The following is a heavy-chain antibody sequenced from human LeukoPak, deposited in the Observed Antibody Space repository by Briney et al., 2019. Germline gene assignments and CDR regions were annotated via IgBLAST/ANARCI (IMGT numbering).Heavy chain of an antibody. V-gene: IGHV3-7*02. CDR1: GFTFSSYW. J-gene: IGHJ4*02. CDR3: ARGLCGGDCYSD. D-gene: IGHD2-21*02. Sequence: PGGSLRLSCAVSGFTFSSYWMNWVRQAPGKGLEWVANIKQDGGAMYYVDSVKGRFTVSRDNAKNSLYLQMNSLRAEDTAAYHCARGLCGGDCYSDWGQGTLVTVSS. CDR2: IKQDGGAM.